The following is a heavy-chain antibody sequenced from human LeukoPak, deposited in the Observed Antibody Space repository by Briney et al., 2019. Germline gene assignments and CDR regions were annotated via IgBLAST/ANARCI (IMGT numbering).Heavy chain of an antibody. CDR1: GGSFSGYY. V-gene: IGHV4-34*01. CDR3: ARADYGLKYYFDY. Sequence: PSETLSLTCAVYGGSFSGYYWTWIRQPPGKGLEWIGEINHSGSPNYNPSLKSRVTITVDTSKSQFSLKLSSVTAADTAVYYCARADYGLKYYFDYWGQGTLVTVSS. CDR2: INHSGSP. D-gene: IGHD4-17*01. J-gene: IGHJ4*02.